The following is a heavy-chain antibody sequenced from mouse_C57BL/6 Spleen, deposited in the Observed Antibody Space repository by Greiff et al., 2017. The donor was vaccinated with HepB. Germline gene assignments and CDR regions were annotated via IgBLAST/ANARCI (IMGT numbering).Heavy chain of an antibody. D-gene: IGHD2-3*01. V-gene: IGHV5-6*02. J-gene: IGHJ4*01. CDR1: GFTFSSYG. Sequence: DVKLVESGGDLVKPGGSLKLSCAASGFTFSSYGMSWVRQTPDKRLEWVATISSGGSYTYYPDSVKGRFTISRDNAKNTLYLQMSSLKSEDTAMYYCARQRGDGYYYAMDYWGQGTSVTVSS. CDR3: ARQRGDGYYYAMDY. CDR2: ISSGGSYT.